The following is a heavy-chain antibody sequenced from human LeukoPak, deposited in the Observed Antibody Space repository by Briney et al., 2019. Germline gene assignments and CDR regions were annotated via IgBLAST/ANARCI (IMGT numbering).Heavy chain of an antibody. J-gene: IGHJ4*02. CDR2: IYYSGSS. V-gene: IGHV4-59*01. Sequence: SETLSLTCTVSGGSISSYYWSWIRQPPGKGLEWIGYIYYSGSSNYNPSPKSRVTISVDTSKNQFSLKLSSVTAGDTAVYYCARAPGIAAAGTHFDFWGQGTLVTVSS. D-gene: IGHD6-13*01. CDR3: ARAPGIAAAGTHFDF. CDR1: GGSISSYY.